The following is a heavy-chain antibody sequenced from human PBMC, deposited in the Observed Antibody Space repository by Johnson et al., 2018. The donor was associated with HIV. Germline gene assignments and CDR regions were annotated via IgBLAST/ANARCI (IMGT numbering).Heavy chain of an antibody. CDR3: ARVWGIPRWQSWKPISSVWSRDAFDI. D-gene: IGHD6-19*01. Sequence: QVNLVESGGGVVQPGRSLRLSCAASGFTFSSYGMHWVRQAPGKGLEWVAMIWYDGSTKFYADSVKGRFTISRDISKNTLHLQMNSLRAEDTAVYYCARVWGIPRWQSWKPISSVWSRDAFDIWGQGTMVTVSS. V-gene: IGHV3-33*01. CDR2: IWYDGSTK. J-gene: IGHJ3*02. CDR1: GFTFSSYG.